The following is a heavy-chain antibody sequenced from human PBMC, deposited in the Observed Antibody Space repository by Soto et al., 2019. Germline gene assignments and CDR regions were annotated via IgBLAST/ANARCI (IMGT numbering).Heavy chain of an antibody. J-gene: IGHJ5*02. Sequence: SVKVSCRASVCTFFTYDISWVRQAPGQGLEWMGWISTYSGDTKYAQKFQGRVTMTTDGSTTTAYLELRSLRSDDTAVYYCARHHGPTTSENWFDHWGQGTLVTVSS. CDR3: ARHHGPTTSENWFDH. V-gene: IGHV1-18*01. CDR1: VCTFFTYD. D-gene: IGHD5-12*01. CDR2: ISTYSGDT.